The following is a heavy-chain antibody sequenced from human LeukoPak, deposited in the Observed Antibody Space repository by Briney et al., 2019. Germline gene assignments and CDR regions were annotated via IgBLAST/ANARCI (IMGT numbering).Heavy chain of an antibody. J-gene: IGHJ4*02. V-gene: IGHV3-23*01. D-gene: IGHD2-2*02. CDR3: ARALRRYCSSTSCYTNFFVGY. CDR2: ISRSGGTT. Sequence: PGGSLRLSCAASGFTFSTYAMSWVRQAPGKGLGWVSVISRSGGTTHYADSGKGRFTISRDNAKNTLYLEMNSLRAEDTAVYYCARALRRYCSSTSCYTNFFVGYWGQGTLVTVSS. CDR1: GFTFSTYA.